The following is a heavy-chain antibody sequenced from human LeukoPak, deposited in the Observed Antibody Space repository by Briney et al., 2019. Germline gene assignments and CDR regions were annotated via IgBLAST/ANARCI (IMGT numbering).Heavy chain of an antibody. J-gene: IGHJ4*02. D-gene: IGHD3-22*01. CDR2: INSDGSST. CDR3: ARSVPPRNYYDSFY. CDR1: GFTFSSYW. V-gene: IGHV3-74*01. Sequence: PGGSLRLSCAASGFTFSSYWMHWVRQAPGKGLVWVSRINSDGSSTSYADSVKGRFTISRDNAKNTLYLQMNSPRAEDTAVYYCARSVPPRNYYDSFYWGQGTLVTVSS.